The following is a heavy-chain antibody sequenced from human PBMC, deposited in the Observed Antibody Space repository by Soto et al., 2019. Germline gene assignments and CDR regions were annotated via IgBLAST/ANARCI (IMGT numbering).Heavy chain of an antibody. CDR3: VRGDGDYHDGNGYLGRH. CDR2: IRSDGTNA. D-gene: IGHD3-22*01. V-gene: IGHV3-74*03. J-gene: IGHJ4*02. Sequence: DVQLVESGGGLFQPGGSLRLSCAAAGFTFSSYWMHWVRQAPGKGLVWVSRIRSDGTNAEYAGSVKGRFTISRDNAENTLSLPMNSLRVEDMAVYYCVRGDGDYHDGNGYLGRHWGQGTLGTVSS. CDR1: GFTFSSYW.